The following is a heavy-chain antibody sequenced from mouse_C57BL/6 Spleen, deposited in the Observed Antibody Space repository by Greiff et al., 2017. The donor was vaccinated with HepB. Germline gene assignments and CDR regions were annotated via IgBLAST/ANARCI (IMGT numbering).Heavy chain of an antibody. V-gene: IGHV5-6*01. J-gene: IGHJ4*01. CDR1: GFTFSSYG. CDR2: ISSGGSYT. Sequence: EVMLVESGGDLVKPGGSLKLSCAASGFTFSSYGMSWVRQTPDKRLEWVATISSGGSYTYYPDSVKGRFTISRDNAKNTLYLQMSSLKSEDTAMYYCARQREGDYAMDYWGQGTSVTVSS. CDR3: ARQREGDYAMDY.